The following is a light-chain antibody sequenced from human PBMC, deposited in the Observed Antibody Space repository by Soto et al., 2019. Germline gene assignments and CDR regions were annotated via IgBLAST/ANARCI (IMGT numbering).Light chain of an antibody. Sequence: QSGLTQPGSGSVSPGQSITISCTGTSSNVGSYKLVSWYQQHPGKAPKRMIFEVNKRPSGVSNRFSGSNSGNTASLTIPRLQVEDQADYYCCSSGGSPTYVFATGTQVTVL. J-gene: IGLJ1*01. CDR2: EVN. V-gene: IGLV2-23*02. CDR3: CSSGGSPTYV. CDR1: SSNVGSYKL.